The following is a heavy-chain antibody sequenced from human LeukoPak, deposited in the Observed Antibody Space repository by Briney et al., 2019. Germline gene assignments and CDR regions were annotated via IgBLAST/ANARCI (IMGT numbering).Heavy chain of an antibody. D-gene: IGHD3-10*01. CDR3: ARGVMMVRGVITRAAGSWFDP. CDR2: IYYSGST. V-gene: IGHV4-61*08. CDR1: GGSISSGGYY. Sequence: SEALSLTCTVSGGSISSGGYYWSWIRQHPGKGLEWIGYIYYSGSTNYNPSLKSRVTISVDTSKNQFSLKLSSVTAADTAVYYCARGVMMVRGVITRAAGSWFDPWGQGTLVTVSS. J-gene: IGHJ5*02.